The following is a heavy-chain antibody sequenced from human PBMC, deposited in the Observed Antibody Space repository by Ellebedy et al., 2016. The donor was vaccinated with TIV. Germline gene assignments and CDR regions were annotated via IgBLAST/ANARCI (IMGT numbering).Heavy chain of an antibody. Sequence: SETLSLXXAVYGGSFSGYYWSWIRQPPGKGLEWIGEINHSESTNYNPSLKSRVTISVDTSKNQFSLKLSSVTAADTAVYYCARGPYLVARMNPRKYYFDYWGQGTLVTVSS. J-gene: IGHJ4*02. V-gene: IGHV4-34*01. CDR3: ARGPYLVARMNPRKYYFDY. CDR2: INHSEST. CDR1: GGSFSGYY. D-gene: IGHD5-12*01.